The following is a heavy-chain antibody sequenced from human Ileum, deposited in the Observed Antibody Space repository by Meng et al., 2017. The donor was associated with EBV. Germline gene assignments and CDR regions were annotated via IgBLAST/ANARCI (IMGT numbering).Heavy chain of an antibody. J-gene: IGHJ5*02. D-gene: IGHD3-22*01. Sequence: QVRRQPVGAGLLKPSETLSLTFAVYGGFFSGYYWSWIRQSPGKGLEWIGEINHSGSTNYNPSLKSRVTISVDTSKNQFSLKLTSVTAADTAVYYCAREARSSGYHPGIGPWGQGTLVTVSS. CDR3: AREARSSGYHPGIGP. CDR1: GGFFSGYY. V-gene: IGHV4-34*02. CDR2: INHSGST.